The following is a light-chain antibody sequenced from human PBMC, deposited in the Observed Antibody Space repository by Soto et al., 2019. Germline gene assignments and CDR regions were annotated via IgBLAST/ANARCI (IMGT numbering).Light chain of an antibody. CDR1: ESISSW. CDR3: QQYNSSPWT. V-gene: IGKV1-5*03. CDR2: KAS. Sequence: DIQMTQSPSTLSASVGDRVTITCRASESISSWLAWYQQKPGKAPKVLIYKASTLQSGVPSRFSCSGSGTEFTLTISSLQPDDFATYYCQQYNSSPWTFGQGTNVEIK. J-gene: IGKJ1*01.